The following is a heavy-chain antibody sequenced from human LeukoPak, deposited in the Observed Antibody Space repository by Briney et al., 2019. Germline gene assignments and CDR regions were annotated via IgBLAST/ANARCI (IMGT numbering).Heavy chain of an antibody. CDR3: ARGTRPPPYYATTYYYYGMDV. J-gene: IGHJ6*02. V-gene: IGHV4-34*01. CDR2: INHSGST. Sequence: PSETLSLTCAVYGGSFSGYYWSWIRQPPGKGLEWIGEINHSGSTNYNPSLKSRVTISVDTSKNQFSLKLSSVTAADTAVYYCARGTRPPPYYATTYYYYGMDVWGQGTTVTVSS. CDR1: GGSFSGYY. D-gene: IGHD1-26*01.